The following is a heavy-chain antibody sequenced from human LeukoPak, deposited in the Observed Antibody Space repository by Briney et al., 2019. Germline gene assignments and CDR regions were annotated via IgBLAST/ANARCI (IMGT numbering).Heavy chain of an antibody. CDR1: GFTFSSYW. Sequence: GGSLRLSCAASGFTFSSYWMSWVRQAPGKGLEWVANIKYDGSEKYYVDSVKGRFTTSRDNAKNSVYLQMNSVRAEDTAVYYCARDITVLFDYWGQGTLVTVSS. V-gene: IGHV3-7*01. CDR2: IKYDGSEK. CDR3: ARDITVLFDY. D-gene: IGHD2/OR15-2a*01. J-gene: IGHJ4*02.